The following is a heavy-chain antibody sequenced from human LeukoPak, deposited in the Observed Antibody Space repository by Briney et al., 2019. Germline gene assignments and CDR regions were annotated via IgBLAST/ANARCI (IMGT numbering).Heavy chain of an antibody. Sequence: GRSLRLSSAASGFTFSSYGMHWVRQAPGKGLEWVAVIWYDGSNKYYADSVKGRFTISRDNSKNTLYLQMNSLRAEDTAVYYCARDRCGDSTCFDYWGQGTLVTVSS. V-gene: IGHV3-33*01. J-gene: IGHJ4*02. CDR1: GFTFSSYG. CDR2: IWYDGSNK. CDR3: ARDRCGDSTCFDY. D-gene: IGHD4-17*01.